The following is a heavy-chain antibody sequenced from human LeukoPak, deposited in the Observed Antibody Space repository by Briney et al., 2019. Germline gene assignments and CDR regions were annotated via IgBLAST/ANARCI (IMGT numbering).Heavy chain of an antibody. CDR1: GYTFTSYG. D-gene: IGHD2-15*01. Sequence: ASVTVSFKASGYTFTSYGISWVRQAPGQGLEWMGWISAYNSNTNYAQKLQGRVTMTTDTSTSTAYMELRSLRSDDTAVYYCARVPLLRFFDYWGQGTLVTVSS. J-gene: IGHJ4*02. CDR2: ISAYNSNT. V-gene: IGHV1-18*01. CDR3: ARVPLLRFFDY.